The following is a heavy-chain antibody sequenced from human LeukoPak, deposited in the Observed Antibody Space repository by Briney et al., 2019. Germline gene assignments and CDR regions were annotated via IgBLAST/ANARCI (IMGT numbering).Heavy chain of an antibody. CDR3: VRHDGRGGATMGALDS. CDR1: GFTFRSYRLN. D-gene: IGHD5-12*01. Sequence: GSLRLSCAASGFTFRSYRLNWIRQSPGKGLEWIGSIYYGRTTYYNPSLNSRVTISVVTSKNQFSLQLNSVTAADTAVYYCVRHDGRGGATMGALDSWGQGSLVTVSS. CDR2: IYYGRTT. J-gene: IGHJ4*02. V-gene: IGHV4-39*01.